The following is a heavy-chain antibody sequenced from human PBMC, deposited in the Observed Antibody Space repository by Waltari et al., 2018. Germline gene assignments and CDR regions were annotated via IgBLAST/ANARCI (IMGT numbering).Heavy chain of an antibody. D-gene: IGHD3-10*01. Sequence: EVQLVQSGAEVKKPGATVKISCKASGYTFIDYFMHGVQQAPGKGLEWGGRIDPEDGETVYAEKFQGRVTITADTSTDTSYLELSSLRSDDTAVYYCAPLPGGSGQTFDYWGQGTLLTVSS. V-gene: IGHV1-69-2*01. J-gene: IGHJ4*02. CDR3: APLPGGSGQTFDY. CDR1: GYTFIDYF. CDR2: IDPEDGET.